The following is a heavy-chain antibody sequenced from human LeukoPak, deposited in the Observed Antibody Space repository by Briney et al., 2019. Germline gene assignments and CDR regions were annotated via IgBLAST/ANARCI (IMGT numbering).Heavy chain of an antibody. Sequence: KPSETLSLTCAVYGGSFSGYYWSWIRQPPGKGLEWIGEINHSGSTNYNPSLKSRVTISVDTSKNQFSLKLSSVTAADTAVYYCARETYYYDSSGYYRWFDPWGQGTLVTVSS. V-gene: IGHV4-34*01. CDR2: INHSGST. J-gene: IGHJ5*02. D-gene: IGHD3-22*01. CDR1: GGSFSGYY. CDR3: ARETYYYDSSGYYRWFDP.